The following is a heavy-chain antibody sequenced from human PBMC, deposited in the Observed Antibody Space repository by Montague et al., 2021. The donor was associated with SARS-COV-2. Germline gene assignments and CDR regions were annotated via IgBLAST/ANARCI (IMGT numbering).Heavy chain of an antibody. D-gene: IGHD3-10*01. CDR3: AKDSYYYGLGYGMDV. J-gene: IGHJ6*02. V-gene: IGHV3-23*01. Sequence: LRLSCPASGFTFSNPAMNWVRQAPGKGLEWVSGSSGSDGGTHYADSVKGRFTISRDNSKNVLYLQMNSLRAEDTALYYCAKDSYYYGLGYGMDVWGQGTTVTVSS. CDR1: GFTFSNPA. CDR2: SSGSDGGT.